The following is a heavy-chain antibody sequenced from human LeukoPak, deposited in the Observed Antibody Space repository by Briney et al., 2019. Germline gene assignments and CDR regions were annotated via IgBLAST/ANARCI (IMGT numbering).Heavy chain of an antibody. D-gene: IGHD6-19*01. Sequence: GGSLRLSCAASEFTFSRYWIHWVRQAPGKGLEWVSRINPDGSTTTYADSVKGRFTISRDNSKNTLYLQMNSLRAEDTAVYYCAKLSSDSSGWYRGNFDYWGQGTLVTVSS. V-gene: IGHV3-74*01. CDR1: EFTFSRYW. CDR3: AKLSSDSSGWYRGNFDY. CDR2: INPDGSTT. J-gene: IGHJ4*02.